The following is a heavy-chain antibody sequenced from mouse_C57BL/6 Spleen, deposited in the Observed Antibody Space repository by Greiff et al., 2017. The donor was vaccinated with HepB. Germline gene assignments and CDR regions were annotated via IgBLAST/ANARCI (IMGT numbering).Heavy chain of an antibody. Sequence: EVMLVESGGGLVKPGGSLKLSCAASGFTFSDYGMHWVRQAPEKGLEWVAYISIGSSTIYYADTVKGRFTISRDNAKNTLFLQMTSLRSEDTAMYYCARRDYGYYAMDYWGQGTSVTVSS. CDR2: ISIGSSTI. CDR3: ARRDYGYYAMDY. V-gene: IGHV5-17*01. J-gene: IGHJ4*01. D-gene: IGHD2-4*01. CDR1: GFTFSDYG.